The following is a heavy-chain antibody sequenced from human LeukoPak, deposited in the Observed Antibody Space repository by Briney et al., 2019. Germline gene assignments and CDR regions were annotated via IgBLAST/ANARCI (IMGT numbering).Heavy chain of an antibody. J-gene: IGHJ4*02. V-gene: IGHV3-23*01. CDR1: GLTFSSYA. CDR3: AKEDIAVAGTLDY. Sequence: GGSLRLSCAASGLTFSSYAMSWVRQAPGRGLEWVSAIIASGDSTYYADSVKGRFTISRDNSRSTLYLQMNSLGAEDTAVYYCAKEDIAVAGTLDYWGQGTLVTVSS. D-gene: IGHD6-19*01. CDR2: IIASGDST.